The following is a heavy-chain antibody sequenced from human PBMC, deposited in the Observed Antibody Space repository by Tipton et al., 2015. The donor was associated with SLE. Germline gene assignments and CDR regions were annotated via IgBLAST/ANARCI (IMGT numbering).Heavy chain of an antibody. D-gene: IGHD1-7*01. Sequence: TLSLTCTVSGGSISSGGYYWGWVRQPPGKGLEWIGSIYYTGSTYYNSSLKSRVTISVDASKNQFSLQLSSVTAADTAVYYCVSGTTFVSWGQGTLVTVSS. V-gene: IGHV4-39*07. CDR3: VSGTTFVS. CDR2: IYYTGST. CDR1: GGSISSGGYY. J-gene: IGHJ5*02.